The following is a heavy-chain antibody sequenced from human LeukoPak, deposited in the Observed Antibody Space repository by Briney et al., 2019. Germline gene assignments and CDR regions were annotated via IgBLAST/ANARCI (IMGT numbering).Heavy chain of an antibody. Sequence: GGSLRLSCAASGFTFGDYAMHWVRQAPGKGLEWVSGISWNSGGIGYADSVKGRFTISRDNAKNSLYLQMNSLRAEDTALYYCAKGKGDFWSGYYDLDYWGQGTLVTVSS. D-gene: IGHD3-3*01. CDR1: GFTFGDYA. CDR3: AKGKGDFWSGYYDLDY. V-gene: IGHV3-9*01. J-gene: IGHJ4*02. CDR2: ISWNSGGI.